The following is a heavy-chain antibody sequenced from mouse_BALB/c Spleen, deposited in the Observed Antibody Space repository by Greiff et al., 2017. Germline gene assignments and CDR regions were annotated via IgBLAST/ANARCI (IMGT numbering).Heavy chain of an antibody. D-gene: IGHD2-14*01. CDR2: IYPGRGST. CDR1: GYNFNSSW. CDR3: ASGLGVRRSYAVDY. J-gene: IGHJ4*01. Sequence: QVQLQQPGAELVKPGTSVKLSCKASGYNFNSSWINWVKPRPGPGLEWIGDIYPGRGSTNNNEKFKIKATLTVDTSSSTAYMQRSSLASEDAALYNFASGLGVRRSYAVDYWGKGTSVTVSS. V-gene: IGHV1-55*01.